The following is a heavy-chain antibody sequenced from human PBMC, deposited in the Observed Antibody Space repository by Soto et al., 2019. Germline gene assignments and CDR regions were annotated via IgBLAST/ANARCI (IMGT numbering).Heavy chain of an antibody. D-gene: IGHD5-18*01. J-gene: IGHJ4*02. CDR3: ARRGYSNGYFDY. V-gene: IGHV4-39*01. Sequence: ASETLSLTCSVSGGSISSSSYYWVWIRQPPGQGLEWIGNIYYSGSTYYNPSLKSRVTISVDTSKNQFSLNLNSVTAADTAVYYCARRGYSNGYFDYWGQGTLVTVSS. CDR2: IYYSGST. CDR1: GGSISSSSYY.